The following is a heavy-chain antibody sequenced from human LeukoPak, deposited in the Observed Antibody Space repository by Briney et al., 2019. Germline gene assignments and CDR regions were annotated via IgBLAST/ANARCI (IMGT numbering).Heavy chain of an antibody. V-gene: IGHV3-48*01. CDR2: ISSSSTI. J-gene: IGHJ4*02. CDR1: GFTFSSYS. CDR3: ARVHYDILTGYAAHFDY. Sequence: GGSLRLSCAASGFTFSSYSMNWVRQAPGKGLEWVSYISSSSTIYYADSVKGRFTISRDNAKNSLYLQMNSLRAEDTAVYYCARVHYDILTGYAAHFDYWGQGTLVTVSS. D-gene: IGHD3-9*01.